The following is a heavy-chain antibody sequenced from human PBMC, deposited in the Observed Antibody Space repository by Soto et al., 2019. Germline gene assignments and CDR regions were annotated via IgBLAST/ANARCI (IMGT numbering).Heavy chain of an antibody. J-gene: IGHJ5*01. D-gene: IGHD3-16*01. CDR2: ISGGGIT. Sequence: EVQLLESGGGLVQPGGSLRLSCAASGFTFSSHAMSWVRQASGKGLEWVSVISGGGITHYADSVKGRLTISRANSKNTVYLQMRALRADDRALYYCAKETYYDGAFDSWGQGTLVTVSS. V-gene: IGHV3-23*01. CDR3: AKETYYDGAFDS. CDR1: GFTFSSHA.